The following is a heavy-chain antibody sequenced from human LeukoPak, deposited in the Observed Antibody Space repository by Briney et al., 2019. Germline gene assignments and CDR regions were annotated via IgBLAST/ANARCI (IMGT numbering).Heavy chain of an antibody. J-gene: IGHJ4*02. CDR1: GYTFTDYY. D-gene: IGHD3-9*01. CDR3: ATGDILTGYYMNY. Sequence: GATVKISCKVSGYTFTDYYMHWVQQAPGKGLEWMGLVDPKDGETIYAEKFQGRVTITADTSTDTAYMELSSLRSEDTAVYYCATGDILTGYYMNYWGQGTLVTVSS. CDR2: VDPKDGET. V-gene: IGHV1-69-2*01.